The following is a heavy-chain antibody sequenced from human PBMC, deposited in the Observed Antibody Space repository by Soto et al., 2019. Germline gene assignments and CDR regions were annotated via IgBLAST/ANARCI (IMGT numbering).Heavy chain of an antibody. CDR1: GGYIRSSNW. Sequence: PSETLALTYAVSGGYIRSSNWWSWVRKPPGKGLEWIGEIYHGGSTNYNPSLKSRVTISVDKSKNQFSLKLSSVTAADTAVYYCARDTGITIFGVPSLTGYYYGMDVWGQGTTVTVSS. D-gene: IGHD3-3*01. CDR3: ARDTGITIFGVPSLTGYYYGMDV. CDR2: IYHGGST. J-gene: IGHJ6*02. V-gene: IGHV4-4*02.